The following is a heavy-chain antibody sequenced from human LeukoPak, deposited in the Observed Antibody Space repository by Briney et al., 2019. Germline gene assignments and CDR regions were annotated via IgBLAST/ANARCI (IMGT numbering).Heavy chain of an antibody. CDR1: GGPLSSYP. Sequence: SVKVSCKASGGPLSSYPFNWVRQAPGQGLEWMGRITPVVDLINYAQRFQGRVTMTADKSTNTAYMELSSLKSDDTAVYYCASLTPTEGYWGQGTLVTVSS. D-gene: IGHD4-23*01. J-gene: IGHJ4*02. V-gene: IGHV1-69*02. CDR2: ITPVVDLI. CDR3: ASLTPTEGY.